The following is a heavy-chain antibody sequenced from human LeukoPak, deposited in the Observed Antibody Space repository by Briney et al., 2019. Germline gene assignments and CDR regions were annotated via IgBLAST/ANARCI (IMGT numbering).Heavy chain of an antibody. V-gene: IGHV3-23*01. CDR1: GLSFSFYA. J-gene: IGHJ4*02. CDR3: ARANNSSWHN. CDR2: ISGGGAGT. D-gene: IGHD6-13*01. Sequence: GGSLRLSCAASGLSFSFYAMSWVRQAPGKGLEWVSSISGGGAGTYYADSVRGRFTISRDNSKNTPYLQMNSLRAEDTAVYYCARANNSSWHNWGQGTPVTVSS.